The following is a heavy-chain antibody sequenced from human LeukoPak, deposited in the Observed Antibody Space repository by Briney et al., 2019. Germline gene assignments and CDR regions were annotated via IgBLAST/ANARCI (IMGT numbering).Heavy chain of an antibody. CDR3: ARLGRPFVVVPAASRGTTKPDLRGRDY. CDR2: INPSGGST. D-gene: IGHD2-2*01. CDR1: GYTFTSYY. J-gene: IGHJ4*02. V-gene: IGHV1-46*01. Sequence: ASVKVSCKASGYTFTSYYMHWVRQAPGPGLEWMGIINPSGGSTSYAQKFQGRVTMTRDTSTSTVYMELSSLRSEDTAVYYCARLGRPFVVVPAASRGTTKPDLRGRDYWGQGTLVTVSS.